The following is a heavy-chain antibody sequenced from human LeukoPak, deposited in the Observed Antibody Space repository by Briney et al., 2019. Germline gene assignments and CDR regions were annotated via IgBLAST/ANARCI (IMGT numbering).Heavy chain of an antibody. D-gene: IGHD3-9*01. CDR1: GGSISSSSSY. CDR2: VYHSGST. J-gene: IGHJ5*02. Sequence: SETLSLTCSVSGGSISSSSSYWGWVRQPPGKGLEWIGTVYHSGSTYYNPSLRSRVTISVETSKNQFSLKVRSMTAADTAVYYCARVPGVYYDRLTGYGSGWFDPWGQGTLVTVSS. V-gene: IGHV4-39*07. CDR3: ARVPGVYYDRLTGYGSGWFDP.